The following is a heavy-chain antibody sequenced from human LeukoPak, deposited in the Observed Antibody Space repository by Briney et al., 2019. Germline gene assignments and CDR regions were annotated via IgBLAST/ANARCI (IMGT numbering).Heavy chain of an antibody. Sequence: SVKVSCKASGGTFSSYAITWVRQAPGQGLECMGRIIPIVTITNYAQKFQDRVTLTADKSTTAYMELSSLRAEDTAVYFCVLGRSGGGRMDVWGQGTMVTVS. J-gene: IGHJ6*02. D-gene: IGHD3-3*01. CDR2: IIPIVTIT. CDR1: GGTFSSYA. V-gene: IGHV1-69*04. CDR3: VLGRSGGGRMDV.